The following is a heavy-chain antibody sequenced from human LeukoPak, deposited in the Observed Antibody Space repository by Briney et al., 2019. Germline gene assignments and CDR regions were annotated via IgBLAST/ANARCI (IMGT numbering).Heavy chain of an antibody. CDR2: IYTSGST. Sequence: PSETLSLTCTVSGGSISSYYWSWIRQPAGKGLEWIGRIYTSGSTNYNPPLKSRVTMSVDTSKNQFSLKLSSLTAADTAVYYCARARYSDAGGAFDIWGQGTMVTVSS. J-gene: IGHJ3*02. D-gene: IGHD2-15*01. CDR1: GGSISSYY. CDR3: ARARYSDAGGAFDI. V-gene: IGHV4-4*07.